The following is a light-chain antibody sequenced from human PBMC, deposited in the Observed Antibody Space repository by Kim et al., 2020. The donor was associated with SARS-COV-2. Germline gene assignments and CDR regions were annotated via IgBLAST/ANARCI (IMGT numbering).Light chain of an antibody. CDR3: RSYASSISWV. CDR1: RSDVGGYNY. CDR2: DVN. Sequence: QSALTQPASVSGSPGQSITISCTGTRSDVGGYNYVSWYQQHPGKAPKLMIYDVNNRPSGISNRFSGSKSGNTASLTISGLQAEDEADYYCRSYASSISWVFGGGTKVTVL. V-gene: IGLV2-14*03. J-gene: IGLJ3*02.